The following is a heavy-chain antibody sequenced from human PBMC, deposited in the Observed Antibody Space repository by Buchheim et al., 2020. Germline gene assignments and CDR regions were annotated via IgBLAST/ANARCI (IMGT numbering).Heavy chain of an antibody. CDR1: GYTFTFYP. CDR3: AREVFLSGYFPDV. V-gene: IGHV1-3*01. Sequence: QVQLVQSGAEVKKPGASVRLSCNTSGYTFTFYPVHWVRQAPGQRLEWMACINSDTGNTEYSQNFQDRVTITRDISATTVYMEVSSLRSEDTAVYYCAREVFLSGYFPDVWGQGTT. J-gene: IGHJ6*02. D-gene: IGHD3-3*01. CDR2: INSDTGNT.